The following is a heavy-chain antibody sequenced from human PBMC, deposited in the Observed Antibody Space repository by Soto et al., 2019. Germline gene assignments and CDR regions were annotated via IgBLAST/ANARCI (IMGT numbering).Heavy chain of an antibody. J-gene: IGHJ4*02. CDR2: INHSGST. Sequence: PSLPMAVTCTVYSGSFRGYYWRCILQKQLKGLDWIGEINHSGSTNYNPSLKSRVTISVDTSKNQFSLKLSSVTAADTAVYYCARGQDVLRYFDWLSPHYYFDYWGQGTLVPVS. CDR3: ARGQDVLRYFDWLSPHYYFDY. V-gene: IGHV4-34*01. D-gene: IGHD3-9*01. CDR1: SGSFRGYY.